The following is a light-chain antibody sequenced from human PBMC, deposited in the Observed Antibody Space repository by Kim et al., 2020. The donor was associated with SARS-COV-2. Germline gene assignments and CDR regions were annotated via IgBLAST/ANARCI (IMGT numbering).Light chain of an antibody. Sequence: GQSVDLSCTGTSSDVGRYNYVSWNQHHPGKAPKLIIYDVSKRPTGVPDRFSGAKSGNTASLTVSGLQAEDEADYYCSSYAGSNDLVFGGGTQLTVL. CDR2: DVS. CDR1: SSDVGRYNY. CDR3: SSYAGSNDLV. V-gene: IGLV2-8*01. J-gene: IGLJ2*01.